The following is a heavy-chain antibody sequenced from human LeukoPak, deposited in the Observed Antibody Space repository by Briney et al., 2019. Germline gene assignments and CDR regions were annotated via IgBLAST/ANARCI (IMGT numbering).Heavy chain of an antibody. J-gene: IGHJ4*02. Sequence: SETLSLTCTVSGGSISSYYWSWIRQPPGKGLEWIGYIYTSGSTNYNPSLKSRVTISVDTSKNQFSLKLSSVTAADTAVYYCARGKWRFGEPNAIFDYWGQGTLVTVSS. D-gene: IGHD3-10*01. CDR2: IYTSGST. CDR3: ARGKWRFGEPNAIFDY. CDR1: GGSISSYY. V-gene: IGHV4-4*09.